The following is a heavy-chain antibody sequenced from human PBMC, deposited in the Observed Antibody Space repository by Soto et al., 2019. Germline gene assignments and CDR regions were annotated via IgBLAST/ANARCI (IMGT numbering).Heavy chain of an antibody. V-gene: IGHV3-15*01. CDR2: IISKTDGGAT. D-gene: IGHD3-9*01. CDR3: SRDDSDWFFN. CDR1: GFSFTNAW. J-gene: IGHJ4*02. Sequence: PGGSLRLSCAASGFSFTNAWMSWVRQAPGKGLEWVGRIISKTDGGATECGAPVKGRFIISRDDSKNTLYLHMNSLKTEDTAVYYCSRDDSDWFFNWGRGTLVTVSS.